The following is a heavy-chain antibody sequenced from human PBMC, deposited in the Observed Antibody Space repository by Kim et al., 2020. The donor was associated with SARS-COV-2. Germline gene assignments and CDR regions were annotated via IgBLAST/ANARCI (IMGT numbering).Heavy chain of an antibody. Sequence: TSSNPSLKSQVTRAVDTSKNQSSLKLSSVTAADTAVYYCARDRTTGGFDYWGQGTLVTVSS. D-gene: IGHD1-1*01. V-gene: IGHV4-31*01. CDR2: T. CDR3: ARDRTTGGFDY. J-gene: IGHJ4*02.